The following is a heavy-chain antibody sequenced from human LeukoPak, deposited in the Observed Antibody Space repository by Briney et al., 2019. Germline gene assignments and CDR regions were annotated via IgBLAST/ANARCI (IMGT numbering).Heavy chain of an antibody. J-gene: IGHJ4*02. V-gene: IGHV3-30*18. D-gene: IGHD2-8*01. Sequence: PGRSLRLSCAASGFAFNTFGIHWVRQAPGKGLEWVAVISSDGSKEYYGDSVKGRFTISRDNSKNMLYLQMNSLRAEDSAVYYCAKSGGYCTDGICYHFDYWGQGTLVTVSS. CDR3: AKSGGYCTDGICYHFDY. CDR2: ISSDGSKE. CDR1: GFAFNTFG.